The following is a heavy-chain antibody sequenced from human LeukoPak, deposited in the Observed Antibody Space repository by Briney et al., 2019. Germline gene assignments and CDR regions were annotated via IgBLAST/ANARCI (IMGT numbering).Heavy chain of an antibody. Sequence: GGSLRLSCAASGFTFSSYSMNWVRQAPGKGLEWVSSISSSSSYIYYADSVKGRFTISRDNAKNSLYLQMNSLRAEDTAVYYCASQIVATIAPHFDYWGQGTLVTLSS. CDR1: GFTFSSYS. CDR3: ASQIVATIAPHFDY. J-gene: IGHJ4*02. D-gene: IGHD5-12*01. V-gene: IGHV3-21*01. CDR2: ISSSSSYI.